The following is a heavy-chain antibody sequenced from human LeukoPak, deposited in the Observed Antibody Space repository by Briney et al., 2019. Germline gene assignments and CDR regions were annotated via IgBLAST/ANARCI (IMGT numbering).Heavy chain of an antibody. D-gene: IGHD1-14*01. CDR2: INPNSGDT. Sequence: ASMKVSCKASGYTFTDYYMHWVRQGPGQGLEWMGWINPNSGDTKYAQKFQGWVTMTRDTSISTAYMELSRLTSDDTAVYYCASDRSYNKGPLDYWGQGTLVTVSS. CDR1: GYTFTDYY. CDR3: ASDRSYNKGPLDY. V-gene: IGHV1-2*04. J-gene: IGHJ4*02.